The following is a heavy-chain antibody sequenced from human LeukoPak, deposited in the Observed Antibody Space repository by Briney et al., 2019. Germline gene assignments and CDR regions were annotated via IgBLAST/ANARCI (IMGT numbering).Heavy chain of an antibody. CDR1: GFTFSSYA. J-gene: IGHJ6*03. CDR2: IGSSGNI. CDR3: ARGTSWINPYYYMDI. D-gene: IGHD2-2*01. V-gene: IGHV3-23*01. Sequence: GGSLRLSCAASGFTFSSYAMSWVRQAPGKGLEWVSAIGSSGNIFYADSVKGRFTISRDNSKSTLFLRMDSLRVEDTAVYYCARGTSWINPYYYMDIWGTGTTVTVSS.